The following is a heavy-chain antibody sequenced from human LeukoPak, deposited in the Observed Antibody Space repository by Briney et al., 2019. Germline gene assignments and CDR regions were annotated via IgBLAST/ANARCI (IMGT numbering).Heavy chain of an antibody. CDR2: IYHSGST. D-gene: IGHD3-16*02. J-gene: IGHJ4*02. Sequence: SGTLSLTCAVSGGSISSSNWWTWVRQPPGKGLEWIGEIYHSGSTNYNPSLKSRVTLSVDKTKNQFSLKLTSVTAADTAVYYCARRDDYVWGSYRPFDYWGQGTLVTVSS. CDR1: GGSISSSNW. V-gene: IGHV4-4*02. CDR3: ARRDDYVWGSYRPFDY.